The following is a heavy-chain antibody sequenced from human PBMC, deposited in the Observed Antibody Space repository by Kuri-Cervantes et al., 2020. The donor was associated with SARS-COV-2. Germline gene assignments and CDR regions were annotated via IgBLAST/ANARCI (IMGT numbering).Heavy chain of an antibody. V-gene: IGHV1-3*01. J-gene: IGHJ4*02. CDR2: INAGNGNT. CDR3: ARVPRYYDSSGLDY. Sequence: ASVKVSCKASGYTFTSYAMHWVRQAPGQRLEWMGWINAGNGNTKYSQKFQGRVTITRDTSASTAYMELSSLRSEDTAVYYCARVPRYYDSSGLDYWGQGTLVTVSS. CDR1: GYTFTSYA. D-gene: IGHD3-22*01.